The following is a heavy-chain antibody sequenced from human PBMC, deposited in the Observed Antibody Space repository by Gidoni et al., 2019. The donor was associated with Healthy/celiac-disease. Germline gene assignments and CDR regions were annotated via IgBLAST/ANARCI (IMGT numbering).Heavy chain of an antibody. D-gene: IGHD3-22*01. Sequence: QVQLQESGPGLVKPSETLSLTCTVSGGSISSYYWSWIRQPPGKGLEWIGYIYYSGSTNYNPSLKSRVTISVDTSKNQFSLKLSSVTAADTAVYYCAMNYYDSSPFDYWGQGTLVTVSS. CDR2: IYYSGST. J-gene: IGHJ4*02. CDR3: AMNYYDSSPFDY. CDR1: GGSISSYY. V-gene: IGHV4-59*01.